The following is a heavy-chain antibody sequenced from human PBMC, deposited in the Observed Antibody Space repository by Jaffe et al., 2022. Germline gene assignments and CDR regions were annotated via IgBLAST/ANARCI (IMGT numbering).Heavy chain of an antibody. J-gene: IGHJ6*03. CDR3: TRDRAFGVVTVDYYYYYMDV. CDR1: GFTFGDYA. D-gene: IGHD3-3*01. CDR2: IRSKAYGGTT. Sequence: EVQLVESGGGLVQPGRSLRLSCTASGFTFGDYAMSWFRQAPGKGLEWVGFIRSKAYGGTTEYAASVKGRFTISRDDSKSIAYLQMNSLKTEDTAVYYCTRDRAFGVVTVDYYYYYMDVWGKGTTVTVSS. V-gene: IGHV3-49*03.